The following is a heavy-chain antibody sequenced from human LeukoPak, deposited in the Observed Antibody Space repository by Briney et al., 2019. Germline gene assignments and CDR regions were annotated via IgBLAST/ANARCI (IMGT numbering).Heavy chain of an antibody. V-gene: IGHV4-59*01. Sequence: SETLSLTCTVSGGSISIYFYSWIRQSPGKGLEGIGYSNYGGSTNYNPSLKSRVTISVDRSKNQFSLKVKSVTAADTAVYYCAREGRSDRWSSNWFDPWGLGTLVTVSS. CDR3: AREGRSDRWSSNWFDP. CDR1: GGSISIYF. J-gene: IGHJ5*02. CDR2: SNYGGST. D-gene: IGHD2-15*01.